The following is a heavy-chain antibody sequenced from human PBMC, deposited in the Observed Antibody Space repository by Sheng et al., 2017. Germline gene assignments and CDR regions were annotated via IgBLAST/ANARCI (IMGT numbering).Heavy chain of an antibody. Sequence: EVQLVESGGGLVQPGGSLRLSCTASEFTFSSHEINWVRQAPGKGLEWISYTSSSGNTVYYADSVKGRFTISRDNAKNSLYLQMNSLRTEDTAVYYCAREPSGGNWFDPWGQGTLVTVSS. V-gene: IGHV3-48*03. CDR2: TSSSGNTV. J-gene: IGHJ5*02. CDR1: EFTFSSHE. D-gene: IGHD3-10*01. CDR3: AREPSGGNWFDP.